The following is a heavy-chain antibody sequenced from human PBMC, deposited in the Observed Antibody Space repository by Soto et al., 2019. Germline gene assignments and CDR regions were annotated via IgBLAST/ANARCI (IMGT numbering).Heavy chain of an antibody. V-gene: IGHV4-59*01. CDR2: IYYSGRT. D-gene: IGHD6-6*01. CDR3: ASDQGAARWFNWFDP. J-gene: IGHJ5*02. CDR1: GGSISSYY. Sequence: PSETLSLTCTVSGGSISSYYWSWIRQPAGEGLEWVGYIYYSGRTNYNPSLKSRVTISVDTYKNQFSLKLSSVTDADTAVYYCASDQGAARWFNWFDPWGQRTLVTVS.